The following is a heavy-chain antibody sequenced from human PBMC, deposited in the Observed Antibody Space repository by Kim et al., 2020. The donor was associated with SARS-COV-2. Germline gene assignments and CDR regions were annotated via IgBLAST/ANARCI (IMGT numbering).Heavy chain of an antibody. Sequence: GGSLRLSCAASGFTFSSYEMNWVRQAPGKGLEWVSYISSSGSTIYYADSVKGRFTISRDNAKNSLYLQMNSLRAEDTAVYYCARDSDSSVLGAIDYWGQGTLVTVSS. D-gene: IGHD3-22*01. CDR2: ISSSGSTI. V-gene: IGHV3-48*03. CDR3: ARDSDSSVLGAIDY. J-gene: IGHJ4*02. CDR1: GFTFSSYE.